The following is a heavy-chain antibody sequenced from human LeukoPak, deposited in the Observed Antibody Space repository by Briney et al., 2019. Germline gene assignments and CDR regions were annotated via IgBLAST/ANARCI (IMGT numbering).Heavy chain of an antibody. D-gene: IGHD5-24*01. J-gene: IGHJ6*03. CDR3: ARSARRDGYNFDYYYMDV. CDR1: GFTFNTYG. CDR2: ISGSGGAT. V-gene: IGHV3-23*01. Sequence: GGTLRLSCAASGFTFNTYGMSWVRQAPGKGLEWVSGISGSGGATYYADSVKGRFTVSRDDPHNTLYLQMNSVRAEDTAVYYCARSARRDGYNFDYYYMDVWGKGTTVTISS.